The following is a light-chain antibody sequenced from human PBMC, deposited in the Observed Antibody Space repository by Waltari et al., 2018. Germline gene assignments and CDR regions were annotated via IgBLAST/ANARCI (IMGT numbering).Light chain of an antibody. V-gene: IGKV4-1*01. CDR2: WAS. CDR1: QSLLYSSNNKNY. CDR3: QQYYTSPYT. J-gene: IGKJ2*01. Sequence: DIVMTQSPDSLAVSLGERATINCKSNQSLLYSSNNKNYLAWYQQKAGQPPNLPSYWASTREYGVPERFSASGSGTDFTLTISSLQAEDVAVYYCQQYYTSPYTFGQGTKLEIK.